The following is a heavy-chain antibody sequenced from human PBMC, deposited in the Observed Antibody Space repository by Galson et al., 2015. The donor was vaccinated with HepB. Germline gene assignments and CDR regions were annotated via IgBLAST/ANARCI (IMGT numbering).Heavy chain of an antibody. CDR2: ISYDGSNK. CDR1: GFSFSTYG. V-gene: IGHV3-30*03. CDR3: ARLPDSSGSDAFDI. Sequence: LRLSCAASGFSFSTYGMHWVRQAPGKGLEWVAVISYDGSNKYYADSVKGRFTISRDNSKNTLYLQMNSLRAEDTAVYYCARLPDSSGSDAFDIWGQGTMVTVSS. J-gene: IGHJ3*02. D-gene: IGHD3-22*01.